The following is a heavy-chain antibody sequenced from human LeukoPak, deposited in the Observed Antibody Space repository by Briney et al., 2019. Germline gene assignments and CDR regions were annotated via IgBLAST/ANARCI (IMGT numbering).Heavy chain of an antibody. Sequence: GGSLRLSCAASGFTFSDYYMSWIRQAPGKGLEWVSYISSSGGTIYYADSVKGRFTISRDNAKNSLYLQMNSLRAEDTAVYYCARETSSIVVVPAAISWGQGTLVTVSS. CDR3: ARETSSIVVVPAAIS. CDR2: ISSSGGTI. D-gene: IGHD2-2*01. CDR1: GFTFSDYY. J-gene: IGHJ5*02. V-gene: IGHV3-11*01.